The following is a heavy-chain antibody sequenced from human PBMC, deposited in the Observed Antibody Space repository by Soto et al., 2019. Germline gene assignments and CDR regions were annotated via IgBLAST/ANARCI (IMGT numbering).Heavy chain of an antibody. CDR2: ISYDGSNK. Sequence: QVQLVESGGGVVQPGRSLRLSCAASGFTFSSYGTHWVRQAPGKGLEWVAVISYDGSNKYYADSVKGRFTISRDNSKNTLYLQMNSLRAEDTAVYYCAKDSGYDFGAFLGMDVWGQGTTVTVSS. V-gene: IGHV3-30*18. D-gene: IGHD5-12*01. CDR3: AKDSGYDFGAFLGMDV. CDR1: GFTFSSYG. J-gene: IGHJ6*02.